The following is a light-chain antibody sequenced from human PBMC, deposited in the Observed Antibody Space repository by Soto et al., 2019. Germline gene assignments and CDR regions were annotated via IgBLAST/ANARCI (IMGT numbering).Light chain of an antibody. CDR1: QSVSTY. CDR3: GQSRNWPFT. V-gene: IGKV3-11*01. J-gene: IGKJ3*01. Sequence: EIVLTQSPAILSLSPGERATLSCRASQSVSTYLAWYQQKPGQAPRLLIYDTSNRASGVPARFSGSGSGTAFTLPISALEPKVFAVYYCGQSRNWPFTSAPGAKGDIK. CDR2: DTS.